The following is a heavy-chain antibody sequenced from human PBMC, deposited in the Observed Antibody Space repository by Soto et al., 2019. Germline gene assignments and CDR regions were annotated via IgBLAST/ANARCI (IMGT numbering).Heavy chain of an antibody. Sequence: QLQLQESGPGLVKPSETLSHTCTVSGGSVGSSSYYWGWVHQPPGKGLEWIGSVYYSGSTYYNPSLESRVTISVDKSKNQFSLKLMSLSAADTAVYYCGRLEGLATISYYFDYWGQGALVTVSS. CDR2: VYYSGST. D-gene: IGHD3-9*01. J-gene: IGHJ4*02. CDR1: GGSVGSSSYY. CDR3: GRLEGLATISYYFDY. V-gene: IGHV4-39*01.